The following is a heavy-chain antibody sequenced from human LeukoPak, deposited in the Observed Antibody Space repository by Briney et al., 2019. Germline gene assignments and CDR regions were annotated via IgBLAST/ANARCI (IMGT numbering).Heavy chain of an antibody. CDR2: IYYSGST. CDR1: GYSISSGYY. CDR3: ARLRFEVVPAASDAFDI. V-gene: IGHV4-38-2*01. Sequence: KPSETLSLTCAVSGYSISSGYYWGWIRQPPGKGLEWIGSIYYSGSTYYNPSLKSRVTISVDTSKNQFSLKLSSVTAADTAVYYCARLRFEVVPAASDAFDIWGQGTMVTVSS. D-gene: IGHD2-2*01. J-gene: IGHJ3*02.